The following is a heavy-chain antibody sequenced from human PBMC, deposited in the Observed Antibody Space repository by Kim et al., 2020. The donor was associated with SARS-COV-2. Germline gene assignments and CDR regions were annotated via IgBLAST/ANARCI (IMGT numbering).Heavy chain of an antibody. V-gene: IGHV4-34*01. D-gene: IGHD3-10*01. CDR3: ASPGSGSYEGPFDY. Sequence: NPSLKSRVTISVDTSKNQFSLKLSSVTAADTAVYYCASPGSGSYEGPFDYWGQGTLVTVSS. J-gene: IGHJ4*02.